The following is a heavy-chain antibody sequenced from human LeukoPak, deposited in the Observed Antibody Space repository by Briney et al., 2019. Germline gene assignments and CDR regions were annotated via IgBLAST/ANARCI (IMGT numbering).Heavy chain of an antibody. CDR2: ISSSGSTI. V-gene: IGHV3-48*03. J-gene: IGHJ4*02. Sequence: GGSLRLSCAASGFTFSSYEMNWVRQAPGKGLDWVSYISSSGSTIYYADSVKGRFTISRDNAKNSLYLQMNSLRAEDTAVYYCARPASDMATTNWGQGTLVTVSS. CDR3: ARPASDMATTN. CDR1: GFTFSSYE. D-gene: IGHD5-24*01.